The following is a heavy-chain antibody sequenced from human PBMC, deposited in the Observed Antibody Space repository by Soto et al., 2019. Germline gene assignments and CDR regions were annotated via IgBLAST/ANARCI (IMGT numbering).Heavy chain of an antibody. CDR2: ISGSGGST. Sequence: PGGSLRLSCAASGFTFSSYAMSWVRQAPGKGLEWVSAISGSGGSTYYADPVKGRFTISRDNSKNTLYLQMNSLRAEDTAVYYCVRWVGTSRSCYYYYGMDVWGQGTTVTVPS. D-gene: IGHD1-1*01. V-gene: IGHV3-23*01. J-gene: IGHJ6*02. CDR3: VRWVGTSRSCYYYYGMDV. CDR1: GFTFSSYA.